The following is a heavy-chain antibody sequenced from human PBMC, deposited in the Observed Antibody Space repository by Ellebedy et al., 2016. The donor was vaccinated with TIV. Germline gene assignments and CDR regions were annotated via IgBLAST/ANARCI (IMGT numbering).Heavy chain of an antibody. Sequence: GGSLRLSCAASGFIFSDYYMSWIRQAPGKGLEWVSYISNSGHTIYYADSVKGRFTISRDNAENSLYLQMNSLRPEDTAVYYCARDARFIDQQHNWSDPWGQGTLVTVSS. D-gene: IGHD6-13*01. V-gene: IGHV3-11*01. CDR3: ARDARFIDQQHNWSDP. J-gene: IGHJ5*02. CDR1: GFIFSDYY. CDR2: ISNSGHTI.